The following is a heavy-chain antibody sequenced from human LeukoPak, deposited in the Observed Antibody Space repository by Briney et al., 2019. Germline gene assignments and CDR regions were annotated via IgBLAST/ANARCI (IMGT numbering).Heavy chain of an antibody. J-gene: IGHJ5*02. CDR1: GASVSSGSYY. V-gene: IGHV4-61*01. D-gene: IGHD3-16*01. CDR2: LYYSGST. CDR3: ARHYGP. Sequence: SETLSLTCSVSGASVSSGSYYWSWIRQSPGKGLEWIGYLYYSGSTYYNPSLKSRVTISVDTSKNQFSLKLNSVAAADTAVYYCARHYGPWGQGTLVTVSS.